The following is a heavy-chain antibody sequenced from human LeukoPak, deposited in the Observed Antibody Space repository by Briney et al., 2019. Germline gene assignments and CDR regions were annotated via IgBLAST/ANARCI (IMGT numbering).Heavy chain of an antibody. J-gene: IGHJ6*02. CDR1: GYTFTSYY. Sequence: ASVKVSCKASGYTFTSYYMHWVRQAPGQGLEWMGWISAYNGNTNYAQKLQGRATMTTDTSTSTAYMELRSLRSDDTAVYYCARAVLRYFDWLLNNYYYYGMDVWGQGTTVTVSS. CDR2: ISAYNGNT. D-gene: IGHD3-9*01. V-gene: IGHV1-18*04. CDR3: ARAVLRYFDWLLNNYYYYGMDV.